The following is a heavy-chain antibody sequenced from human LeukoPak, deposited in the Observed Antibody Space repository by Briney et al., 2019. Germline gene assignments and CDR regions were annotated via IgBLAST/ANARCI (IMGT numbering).Heavy chain of an antibody. CDR2: ISSTSSHI. CDR1: GFTFSSQT. D-gene: IGHD5-24*01. J-gene: IGHJ4*02. V-gene: IGHV3-21*01. Sequence: PGGSLRLSCVASGFTFSSQTMNWVRQAPGKGLEWVSSISSTSSHIYYADSVKGRFTISRDNAKNSLYLQMNSLRAEDTAVYYCARWSMATNGYYFDYWGQGTLVTVSS. CDR3: ARWSMATNGYYFDY.